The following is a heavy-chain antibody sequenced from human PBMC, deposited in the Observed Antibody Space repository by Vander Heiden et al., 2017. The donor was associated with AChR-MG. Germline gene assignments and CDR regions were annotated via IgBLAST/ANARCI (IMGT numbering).Heavy chain of an antibody. D-gene: IGHD5-18*01. V-gene: IGHV3-53*02. J-gene: IGHJ4*02. CDR3: ARGRTGYSYGYSIDY. CDR1: GFTVSSNY. CDR2: IYSGGST. Sequence: EVQLVETGGGLIQPGGSLRLSCAASGFTVSSNYMSWVRQAPGKGLEWVSVIYSGGSTYYADSVKGRFTISRDNSKNTLYLQMNSLRAEDTAVYYCARGRTGYSYGYSIDYWGQGTLVTVSS.